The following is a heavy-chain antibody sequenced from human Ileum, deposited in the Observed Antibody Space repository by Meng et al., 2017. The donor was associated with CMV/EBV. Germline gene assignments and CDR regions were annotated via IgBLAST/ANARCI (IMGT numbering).Heavy chain of an antibody. J-gene: IGHJ6*02. CDR2: IYHSGST. D-gene: IGHD2-2*01. V-gene: IGHV4-38-2*02. Sequence: GSLRLSCTVSGYSISSGYYWGWIRQPPGKGLEWIGSIYHSGSTYYNPSLKSRVTISVDTSKNQFSLKLSSVTAADTAVYYCARVSIVVPAADYYYGMDVWGQGTTVTVSS. CDR1: GYSISSGYY. CDR3: ARVSIVVPAADYYYGMDV.